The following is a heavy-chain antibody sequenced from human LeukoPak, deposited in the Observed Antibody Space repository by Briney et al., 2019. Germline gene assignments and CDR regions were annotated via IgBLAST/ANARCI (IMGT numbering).Heavy chain of an antibody. V-gene: IGHV1-69*04. CDR2: IIPILGIA. D-gene: IGHD5-18*01. CDR3: ARGGFNTAPIDY. CDR1: GGTFSSYA. J-gene: IGHJ4*02. Sequence: SVKVSCKASGGTFSSYAISWVRQAPGQGLEWMGRIIPILGIANYAQKFQGRVTITADKSTSTAYMELSSLRPEDTAVYYCARGGFNTAPIDYWGQGTLVTVSS.